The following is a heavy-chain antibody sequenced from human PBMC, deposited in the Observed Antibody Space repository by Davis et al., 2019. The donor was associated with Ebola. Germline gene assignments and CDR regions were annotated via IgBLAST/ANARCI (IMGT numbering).Heavy chain of an antibody. CDR3: ARKPARWENWFDP. V-gene: IGHV4-34*01. J-gene: IGHJ5*02. CDR2: IHHIGGT. D-gene: IGHD2-2*01. Sequence: MPSETLSLTCAVYGGSFSGYYWSWVRQPPGKGLEWIGEIHHIGGTNYNPSLKSRVSISADTSKNQFSLRVNSMTAADTAVYYCARKPARWENWFDPWGQGTLVTVSS. CDR1: GGSFSGYY.